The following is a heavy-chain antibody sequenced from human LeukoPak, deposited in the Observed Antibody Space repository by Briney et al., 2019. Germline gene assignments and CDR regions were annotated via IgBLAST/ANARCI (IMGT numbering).Heavy chain of an antibody. Sequence: PGGSLRLSCAASGFTFDDHGMNWVRQAPGKGLEWVSAISGSGYTTYYADSVKGRFTISRDNSENTLYLQMNSLRAEDTAVYYCAKSSGYGDYGYYYYYMDVWGKGTTVTISS. V-gene: IGHV3-23*01. D-gene: IGHD4-17*01. J-gene: IGHJ6*03. CDR3: AKSSGYGDYGYYYYYMDV. CDR1: GFTFDDHG. CDR2: ISGSGYTT.